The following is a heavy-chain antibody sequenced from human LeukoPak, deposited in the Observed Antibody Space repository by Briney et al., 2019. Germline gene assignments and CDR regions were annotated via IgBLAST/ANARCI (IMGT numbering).Heavy chain of an antibody. Sequence: SGTLSLTCTVSGASISSYYRTWIRQPPGKGLEWSGYISYSGSTNYNPSLKSRVTISVDPSKNQFSLKLSSVTATDSAVYYCARTGYCSSTSCYDYWGQGTLVTVSS. V-gene: IGHV4-59*01. CDR3: ARTGYCSSTSCYDY. CDR1: GASISSYY. CDR2: ISYSGST. J-gene: IGHJ4*02. D-gene: IGHD2-2*01.